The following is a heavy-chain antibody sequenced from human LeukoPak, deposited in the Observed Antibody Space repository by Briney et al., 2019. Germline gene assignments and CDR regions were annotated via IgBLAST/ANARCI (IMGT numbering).Heavy chain of an antibody. D-gene: IGHD2-2*01. CDR3: TTGLCIGTACHWDDAFYV. CDR2: IKARATGGTA. CDR1: GFTFKDAW. J-gene: IGHJ3*01. Sequence: GGSLRLSCQGSGFTFKDAWMTWVRQAPGRGLEWVARIKARATGGTADVDYAAPVKGRFTISRDDSNNVVSLQMSSLKSEDAAVYYCTTGLCIGTACHWDDAFYVWGQGTAVTVSS. V-gene: IGHV3-15*01.